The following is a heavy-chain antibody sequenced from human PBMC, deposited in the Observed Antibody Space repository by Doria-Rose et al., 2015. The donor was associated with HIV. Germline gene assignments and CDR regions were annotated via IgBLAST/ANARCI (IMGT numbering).Heavy chain of an antibody. CDR1: GVSLSSPGMG. V-gene: IGHV2-26*01. D-gene: IGHD6-13*01. CDR3: ARIKSSRWYHKYYFDF. J-gene: IGHJ4*02. CDR2: IFSDDER. Sequence: SGPVLVKPTETLTLTCTVSGVSLSSPGMGVSWIRQPPGKALEWPANIFSDDERSYKTSLKGRLTISRGTSKSQVALTMTDMDPVDTATYYCARIKSSRWYHKYYFDFWGQGTLVIVSA.